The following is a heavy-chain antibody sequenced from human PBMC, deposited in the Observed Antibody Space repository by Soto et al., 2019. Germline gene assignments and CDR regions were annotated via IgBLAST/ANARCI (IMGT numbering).Heavy chain of an antibody. J-gene: IGHJ4*02. CDR3: ARDLQMATIRGGDC. CDR2: ITSSSSSSYI. CDR1: GFTFSSYS. V-gene: IGHV3-21*01. D-gene: IGHD5-12*01. Sequence: EVQLVESGGGLVKPGGSLRLSCAASGFTFSSYSMNWVRQAPRKGLEWVSSITSSSSSSYIYYADSVKGRFTISRDNAKNSLFLQMNSLRAEDTAVYYCARDLQMATIRGGDCWGQGTLVTVSS.